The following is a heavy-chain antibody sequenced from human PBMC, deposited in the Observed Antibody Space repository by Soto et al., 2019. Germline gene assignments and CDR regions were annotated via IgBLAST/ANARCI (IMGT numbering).Heavy chain of an antibody. CDR2: ISYDGSNK. Sequence: GGSLRLSCAASGFTFSSYAMHWVRQAPGKGLEWVAVISYDGSNKYYADSVKGRFTISRDNSKNTLYLQMNSLRAEDTAVYYCAGVGGEVPAAEHYYYYYGMDVWGQGTTVTVSS. D-gene: IGHD2-2*01. V-gene: IGHV3-30-3*01. J-gene: IGHJ6*02. CDR1: GFTFSSYA. CDR3: AGVGGEVPAAEHYYYYYGMDV.